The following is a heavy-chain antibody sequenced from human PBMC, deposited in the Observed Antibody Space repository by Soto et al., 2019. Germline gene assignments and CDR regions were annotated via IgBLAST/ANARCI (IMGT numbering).Heavy chain of an antibody. J-gene: IGHJ4*02. V-gene: IGHV3-23*01. CDR2: VSGTADST. CDR3: ARATQYLSFYSDY. CDR1: GFRFSNFA. D-gene: IGHD2-2*02. Sequence: GGSLRLSCTASGFRFSNFAMTWVRQAPGKGLQWVSTVSGTADSTHYADSVKGRFTISRDNSKNTLYLQMSGLRAGDTAVYYCARATQYLSFYSDYWGQGTLVTVSS.